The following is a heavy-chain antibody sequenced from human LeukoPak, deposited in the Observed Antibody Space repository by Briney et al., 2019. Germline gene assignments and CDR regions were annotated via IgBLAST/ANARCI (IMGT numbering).Heavy chain of an antibody. V-gene: IGHV3-23*01. J-gene: IGHJ6*02. CDR3: ANPPLPAVIGYYYYNMDV. CDR1: GFTFNTHP. CDR2: ISGSGANT. Sequence: GGSLRLSCAASGFTFNTHPMSWVRQAPGKGLEWVSSISGSGANTYYPDSVRGRFTISRDNSKNTLYLQMNSLRAEDTAVYYCANPPLPAVIGYYYYNMDVWGQGTTVTVSS. D-gene: IGHD1-14*01.